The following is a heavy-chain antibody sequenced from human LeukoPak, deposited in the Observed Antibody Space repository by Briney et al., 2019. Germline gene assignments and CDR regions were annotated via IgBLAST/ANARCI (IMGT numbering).Heavy chain of an antibody. V-gene: IGHV1-2*02. CDR1: GYTFTGYY. J-gene: IGHJ3*02. CDR3: AREGRGWAFDI. D-gene: IGHD2-15*01. CDR2: INPNSGGT. Sequence: SVTLSCKASGYTFTGYYIHWVRQAPAQGLEWMGLINPNSGGTNYAQKFQDRVTMTRDTSISTAYMELSRLRSDDTAVYYCAREGRGWAFDIWGEGTMVTVSS.